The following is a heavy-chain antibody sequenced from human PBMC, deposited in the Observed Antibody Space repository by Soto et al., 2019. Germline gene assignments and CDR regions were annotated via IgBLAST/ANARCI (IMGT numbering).Heavy chain of an antibody. CDR3: AKDGSRTISGSYLSS. D-gene: IGHD1-26*01. Sequence: GGSLRLSCSASGFIFSDYAMHWVRQAPGKGMEWVAVILFDGNKKYYADSVKGRFTISRDNSKNTLYLQMNSLRAEDTAVYYCAKDGSRTISGSYLSSWGQGS. J-gene: IGHJ5*02. CDR2: ILFDGNKK. CDR1: GFIFSDYA. V-gene: IGHV3-30*18.